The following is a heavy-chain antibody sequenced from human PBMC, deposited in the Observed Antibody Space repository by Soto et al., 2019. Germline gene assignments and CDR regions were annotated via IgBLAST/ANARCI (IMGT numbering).Heavy chain of an antibody. V-gene: IGHV3-30*18. CDR2: ISYDGSNK. CDR1: GFTFSSYG. J-gene: IGHJ6*02. D-gene: IGHD6-13*01. CDR3: AKETSTSIAAAGDRAAYYYYGMDV. Sequence: GGSLRLSCAASGFTFSSYGMHWVRQAPGKGLEWVAVISYDGSNKYYADSVKGRFTISRDNSKNTLYLQMNSLRAEDTAVYYCAKETSTSIAAAGDRAAYYYYGMDVWGQGTTVTVSS.